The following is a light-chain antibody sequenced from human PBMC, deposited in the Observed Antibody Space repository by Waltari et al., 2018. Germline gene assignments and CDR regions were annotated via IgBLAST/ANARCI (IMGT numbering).Light chain of an antibody. V-gene: IGKV1-17*01. CDR1: QGIRSY. CDR3: LQHNSYPFT. Sequence: DIQMTQSPSSLSAPVGDTVPITCRASQGIRSYLNWFQQKPGKAPKLLIYAATTLQSGVPSRFSGSGSGTEFTLTISSLQPEDFAAYYCLQHNSYPFTFGPGTKLDIK. CDR2: AAT. J-gene: IGKJ3*01.